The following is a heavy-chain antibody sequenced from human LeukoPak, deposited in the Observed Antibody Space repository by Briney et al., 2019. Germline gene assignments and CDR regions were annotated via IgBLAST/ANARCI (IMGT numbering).Heavy chain of an antibody. V-gene: IGHV1-2*02. D-gene: IGHD3-22*01. CDR3: ARDGPRVSSGYYYGMDV. CDR2: INPNSGGT. CDR1: GYIFTGYY. Sequence: GASVKVSCKASGYIFTGYYMHWVRQAPGQGLEWMGWINPNSGGTNYAQKFQGRVTMTRDTSISTAYMELSRPRSDDTAVYYCARDGPRVSSGYYYGMDVWGQGTTVTVSS. J-gene: IGHJ6*02.